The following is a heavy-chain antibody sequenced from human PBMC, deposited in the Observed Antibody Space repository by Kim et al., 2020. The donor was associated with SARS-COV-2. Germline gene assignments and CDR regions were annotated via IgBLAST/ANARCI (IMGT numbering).Heavy chain of an antibody. CDR1: GFTFSDAY. D-gene: IGHD5-18*01. Sequence: GGSLRLSCAASGFTFSDAYMHWVRQAPGKGLEWVGRIKIKADGGTADYAAPVKGRFTISRDESKNTLYLQMNSLKTEDTALYFCSTKRGYTYGVDYWGQGTLVTVSS. CDR2: IKIKADGGTA. J-gene: IGHJ4*02. V-gene: IGHV3-15*01. CDR3: STKRGYTYGVDY.